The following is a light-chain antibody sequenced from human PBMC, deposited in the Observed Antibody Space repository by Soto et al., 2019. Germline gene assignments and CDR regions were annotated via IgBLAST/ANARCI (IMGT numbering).Light chain of an antibody. Sequence: ENVLTQSPGTLSLSPGERATLSCRASQSVTSNYVAWYQQKPGQAPRLLIYDASSRATGIPDRFSGSGSGTDFTLTITRLEPDDFAVYYCQQYGSSPTFGGGTKVEIK. J-gene: IGKJ4*01. CDR1: QSVTSNY. V-gene: IGKV3-20*01. CDR3: QQYGSSPT. CDR2: DAS.